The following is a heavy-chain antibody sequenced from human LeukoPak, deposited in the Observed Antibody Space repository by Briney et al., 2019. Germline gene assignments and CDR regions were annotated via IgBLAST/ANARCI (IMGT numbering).Heavy chain of an antibody. CDR3: ARLRTYPGNSPVWFDP. D-gene: IGHD2/OR15-2a*01. CDR2: IFYSAST. V-gene: IGHV4-39*01. Sequence: PSETLSLTCTASGGSLISSSYYWGWIRQPPGKGLEWIGTIFYSASTYDNPSLKSRVTISVDTSKNQFSLRLGSVTAADTAVYYCARLRTYPGNSPVWFDPWGQGTLVTVSS. CDR1: GGSLISSSYY. J-gene: IGHJ5*02.